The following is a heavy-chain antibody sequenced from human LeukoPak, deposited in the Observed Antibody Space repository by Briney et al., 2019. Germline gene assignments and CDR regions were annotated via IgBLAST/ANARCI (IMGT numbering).Heavy chain of an antibody. D-gene: IGHD1-26*01. V-gene: IGHV3-30*18. CDR1: GFTFSSYG. CDR3: AKDFNIMGAPPY. Sequence: GGSLRVSCAASGFTFSSYGMHWVRQAPGKGLEWVAVISYDGSNKYYADSVKGRVTISRDNSKNPLYMQMNSLRAEDTAVYYCAKDFNIMGAPPYWGQGTLVTVSS. J-gene: IGHJ4*02. CDR2: ISYDGSNK.